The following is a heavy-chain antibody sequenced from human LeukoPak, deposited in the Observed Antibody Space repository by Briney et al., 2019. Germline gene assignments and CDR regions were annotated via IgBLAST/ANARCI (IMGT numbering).Heavy chain of an antibody. Sequence: GGSLRLSCAASGFTVSSNYMSWVRQAPGKGLEWVSVLYGGGSTYYADSVKGRFTISRDNSKNTLYLQMNSLRAEDTAVYYCAKDGPQQWLVYYYYGMDVWGQGTTVTVSS. CDR1: GFTVSSNY. J-gene: IGHJ6*02. CDR3: AKDGPQQWLVYYYYGMDV. CDR2: LYGGGST. V-gene: IGHV3-53*01. D-gene: IGHD6-19*01.